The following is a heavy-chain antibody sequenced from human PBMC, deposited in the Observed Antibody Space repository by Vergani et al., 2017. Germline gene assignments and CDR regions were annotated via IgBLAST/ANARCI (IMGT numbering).Heavy chain of an antibody. CDR2: IYYSGST. V-gene: IGHV4-59*12. D-gene: IGHD2-2*01. CDR1: GGSISSYY. Sequence: QVQLQESGPGLVKPSETLSLTCTVSGGSISSYYWSWIRQPPGKGLEWIGYIYYSGSTNYNPSLKSRVTISVDRSKNQFSLKLSSVAAADTAVYYCASGYCSSTSCFNWFDPWGQGTLVTVSS. J-gene: IGHJ5*02. CDR3: ASGYCSSTSCFNWFDP.